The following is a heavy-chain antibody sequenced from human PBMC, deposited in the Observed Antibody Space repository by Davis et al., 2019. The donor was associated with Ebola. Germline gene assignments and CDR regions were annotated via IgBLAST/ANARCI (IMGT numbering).Heavy chain of an antibody. J-gene: IGHJ4*02. CDR2: IRYDGSNK. D-gene: IGHD3-16*01. V-gene: IGHV3-30*02. CDR3: VKDWRESIWGSANFLDD. CDR1: GFSFSNYD. Sequence: PGGSLRLSCAASGFSFSNYDMHWVRQAPGRGLEWVSFIRYDGSNKYYADSVKGRFTISRDNSKDTVYLQMNSLRPEDTGVYYCVKDWRESIWGSANFLDDWGQGTLVTVSS.